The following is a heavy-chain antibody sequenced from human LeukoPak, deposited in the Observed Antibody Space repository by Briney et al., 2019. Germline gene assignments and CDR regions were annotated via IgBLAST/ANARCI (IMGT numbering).Heavy chain of an antibody. J-gene: IGHJ4*02. CDR1: GDTFTDTY. D-gene: IGHD1-7*01. CDR2: IYHDGSDT. CDR3: ARFLHGNFLDY. V-gene: IGHV5-51*01. Sequence: GESLKISCQGSGDTFTDTYIAWVGQVAGKGLEWMGIIYHDGSDTRYSPSFEGQVTISVDHSIRTAYLQWTSLKTSDTAIYYGARFLHGNFLDYWGQGALVTVSS.